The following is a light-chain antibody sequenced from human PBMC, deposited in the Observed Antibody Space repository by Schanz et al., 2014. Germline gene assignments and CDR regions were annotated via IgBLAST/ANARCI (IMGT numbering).Light chain of an antibody. CDR2: DTA. J-gene: IGKJ3*01. V-gene: IGKV3-15*01. CDR3: HHYDNWPGT. Sequence: EIVLTQSPATLSVSPGERATLSCRASQTSSSRLAWYQQRHGQAPRLLIYDTAARATSVPARFSGTASGTDFTLTIDGLQSEDFAVYYCHHYDNWPGTFGPGTKVDIK. CDR1: QTSSSR.